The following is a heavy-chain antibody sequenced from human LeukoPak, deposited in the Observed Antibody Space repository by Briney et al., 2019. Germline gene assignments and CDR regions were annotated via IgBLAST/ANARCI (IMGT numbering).Heavy chain of an antibody. CDR2: IYSGGST. CDR1: GFTVSSNY. Sequence: GGSLRLSCAASGFTVSSNYMSGVRQAPGKGLEWVSVIYSGGSTYYADSVKGRFTISRDNSKNTLYLQMNSLKAEDTAVYYCARDVSGGHDSLDDGFDYWGQGTLVTVSS. D-gene: IGHD5-12*01. CDR3: ARDVSGGHDSLDDGFDY. V-gene: IGHV3-66*02. J-gene: IGHJ4*02.